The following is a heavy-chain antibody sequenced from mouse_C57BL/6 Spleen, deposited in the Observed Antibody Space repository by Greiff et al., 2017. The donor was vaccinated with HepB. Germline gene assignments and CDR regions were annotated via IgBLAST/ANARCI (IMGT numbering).Heavy chain of an antibody. CDR2: IYPGGGYT. V-gene: IGHV1-63*01. CDR3: ARYDGGVFDY. CDR1: GYTFTNYW. D-gene: IGHD2-12*01. J-gene: IGHJ2*01. Sequence: QVQLQQSGAELVRPGTSVKMSCKASGYTFTNYWIGWAKQRPGHGLEWIGDIYPGGGYTNYNEKFKGKATLTADKSSSTADMQFSSLTAEDSAIYYCARYDGGVFDYWGQGTTLTVSS.